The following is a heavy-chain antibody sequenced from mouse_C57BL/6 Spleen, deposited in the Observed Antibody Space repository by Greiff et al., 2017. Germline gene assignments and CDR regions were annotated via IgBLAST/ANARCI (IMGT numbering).Heavy chain of an antibody. V-gene: IGHV14-3*01. CDR1: GFNIKNTS. CDR3: ADSSGYAWFAY. CDR2: IDPANGNT. Sequence: VQLKQSVAELVRPGASVKLSCTASGFNIKNTSMHWVKQRPEQGLEWIGRIDPANGNTKYAPKFQGKATITADTSSNTAYLQLSSLTSEDTAIYYCADSSGYAWFAYWGQGTLVTVSA. J-gene: IGHJ3*01. D-gene: IGHD3-2*02.